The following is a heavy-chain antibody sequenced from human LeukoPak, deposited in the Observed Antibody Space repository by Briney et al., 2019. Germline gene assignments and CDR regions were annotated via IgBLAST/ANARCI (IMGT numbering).Heavy chain of an antibody. D-gene: IGHD4-17*01. CDR1: GFALSSHW. CDR2: VNRDGSET. V-gene: IGHV3-7*03. CDR3: AKDWAYGDYPLNY. J-gene: IGHJ4*02. Sequence: GGSLRLSCAASGFALSSHWMTWVRQVPGRGPEWVANVNRDGSETYYLDSVKGRFTISRDNSKNTLYLQMNSLTAEDTAVYYCAKDWAYGDYPLNYWGQGTLVTVSS.